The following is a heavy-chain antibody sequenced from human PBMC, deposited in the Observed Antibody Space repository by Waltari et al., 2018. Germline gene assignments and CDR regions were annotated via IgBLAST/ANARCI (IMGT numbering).Heavy chain of an antibody. V-gene: IGHV1-18*01. CDR2: ISAYNGNT. Sequence: QVQLVQSGAEVKKPGASVKVSCKASGYTFTSYGISWVRQAPGQGLEWMGWISAYNGNTNYAQKLQGRGTMTTDTSTSTAYMELRSLRSDDTAVYYCVEKGYDILTDDAFDIWGQGTMVTVSS. D-gene: IGHD3-9*01. CDR3: VEKGYDILTDDAFDI. CDR1: GYTFTSYG. J-gene: IGHJ3*02.